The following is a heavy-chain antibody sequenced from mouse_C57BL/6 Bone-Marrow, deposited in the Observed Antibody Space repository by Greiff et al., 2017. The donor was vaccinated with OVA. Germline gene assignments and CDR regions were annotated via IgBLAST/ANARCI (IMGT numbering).Heavy chain of an antibody. CDR2: IYPGSGST. CDR3: AREEATVVATGDAMDY. CDR1: GYTFTSYW. Sequence: QVQLKQPGAELVKPGASVKMSCKASGYTFTSYWITWVKQRPGQGLEWIGDIYPGSGSTNYNEKFKSKATLTVDTSSSTAYMQLSSLTSEDSAVYDCAREEATVVATGDAMDYWGQGTSVTVSS. J-gene: IGHJ4*01. D-gene: IGHD1-1*01. V-gene: IGHV1-55*01.